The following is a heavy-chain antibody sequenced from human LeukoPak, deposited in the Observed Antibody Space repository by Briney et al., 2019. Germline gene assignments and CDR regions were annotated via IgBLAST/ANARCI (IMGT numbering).Heavy chain of an antibody. J-gene: IGHJ4*02. CDR2: IYPSGST. CDR3: ARDHEVDTAMAPMDY. D-gene: IGHD5-18*01. Sequence: KPSETLSLTCTVWVGSISHSHWRWLRQPAGKGLEWIGRIYPSGSTNYNPSLKSRVTISVDKSNNQFSLKLSSVTAAATAVFYCARDHEVDTAMAPMDYWGQGTLVTVSS. CDR1: VGSISHSH. V-gene: IGHV4-4*07.